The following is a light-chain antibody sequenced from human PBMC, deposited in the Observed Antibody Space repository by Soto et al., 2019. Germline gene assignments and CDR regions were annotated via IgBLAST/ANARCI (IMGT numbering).Light chain of an antibody. CDR2: GAS. CDR1: QSVGRN. CDR3: QQYNAWPRT. Sequence: EVALTQSPATLSVFPGERATLSCGASQSVGRNIVWFQQKSGRAPRLLIYGASSRAAGIPNRFSASGFGTEFNLSISSLQSEDFAVYYCQQYNAWPRTFGQGTKVEIK. V-gene: IGKV3D-15*01. J-gene: IGKJ1*01.